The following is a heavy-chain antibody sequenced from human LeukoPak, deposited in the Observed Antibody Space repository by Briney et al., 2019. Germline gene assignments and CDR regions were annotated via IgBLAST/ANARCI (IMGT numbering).Heavy chain of an antibody. Sequence: TGGSLRLSCAASGFTFSGFDMHWVRQATGRGLEWVSSIASAGDTYYVGSVRGRFTISRENAKNSLYLQMNSLRAGDTAVYYCVIGGHIGFDYWGQGTLVTVSS. D-gene: IGHD2-21*01. CDR1: GFTFSGFD. V-gene: IGHV3-13*01. CDR3: VIGGHIGFDY. CDR2: IASAGDT. J-gene: IGHJ4*01.